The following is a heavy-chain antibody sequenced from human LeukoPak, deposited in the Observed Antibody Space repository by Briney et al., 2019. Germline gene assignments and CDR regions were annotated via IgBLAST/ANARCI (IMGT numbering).Heavy chain of an antibody. CDR3: ARDVSPYSSGWYGY. V-gene: IGHV3-21*01. CDR1: GFTFSSYS. J-gene: IGHJ4*02. Sequence: PGGSLGLSCAASGFTFSSYSMNWVRQAPGMGLEWVSSISSSSSYIYYADSVKGRFTISRDNAKNSLYLQMNSLRAEDTAVYYCARDVSPYSSGWYGYWGQGTLVTVSS. CDR2: ISSSSSYI. D-gene: IGHD6-19*01.